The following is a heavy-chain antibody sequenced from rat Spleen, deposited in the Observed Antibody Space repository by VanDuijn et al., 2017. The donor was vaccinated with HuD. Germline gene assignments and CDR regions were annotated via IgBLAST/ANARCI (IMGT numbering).Heavy chain of an antibody. CDR2: ISTGGGNT. J-gene: IGHJ2*01. CDR1: GFSLTNFG. D-gene: IGHD1-9*01. CDR3: ARRHYGYTDYFDY. Sequence: VQLKESGPGLVQPSQTLSLTCTVSGFSLTNFGVTWVRQPPGKGLEWVASISTGGGNTYYRDSVKGRFTISRDNAKSTLSLQMDSLRSEDTATYYCARRHYGYTDYFDYWGQGVMVTVSS. V-gene: IGHV5S13*01.